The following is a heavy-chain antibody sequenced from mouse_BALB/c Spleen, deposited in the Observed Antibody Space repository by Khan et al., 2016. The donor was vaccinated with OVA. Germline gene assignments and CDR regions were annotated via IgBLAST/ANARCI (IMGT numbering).Heavy chain of an antibody. V-gene: IGHV5-9*03. D-gene: IGHD1-1*02. CDR1: GFIFSSYT. CDR3: ARSNYGAFAY. Sequence: EVELVESGGGLVKPGGSLKLSCAASGFIFSSYTMSWVRQTPEKRLEWVATISSGGDNTYYPDSVKGRFTISRDNAKNNLYLQMSSLRSEDTALYYCARSNYGAFAYWGQGTLVTVSA. J-gene: IGHJ3*01. CDR2: ISSGGDNT.